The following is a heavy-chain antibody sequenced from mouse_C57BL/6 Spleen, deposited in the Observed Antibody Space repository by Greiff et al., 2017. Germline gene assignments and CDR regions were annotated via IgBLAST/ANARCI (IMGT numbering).Heavy chain of an antibody. J-gene: IGHJ4*01. CDR3: ACGFQYYAMDY. V-gene: IGHV1-66*01. CDR2: IYPGSGNT. Sequence: QVQLKESGPELVKPGASVKISCKASGYSFTSYYIHWVKQRPGQGLEWIGWIYPGSGNTKYNEKFKGKATLTADTSSSTAYLQLSSLTSEDSAVYYCACGFQYYAMDYWGQGTSVTVSS. CDR1: GYSFTSYY. D-gene: IGHD1-1*02.